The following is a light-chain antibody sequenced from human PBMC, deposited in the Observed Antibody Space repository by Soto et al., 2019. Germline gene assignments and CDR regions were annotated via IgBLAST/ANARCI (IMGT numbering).Light chain of an antibody. V-gene: IGKV3-20*01. CDR2: GAS. Sequence: EIVLTQSPGTLSLSPGERATLSCRASQSVSSNYLAWYQQKPGQAPRLLIYGASSRATGIPDRFSGSGAGTDLTLTISTLKPEDFAVYSCQQYGSSPPPTFDGGTKVEIK. CDR3: QQYGSSPPPT. CDR1: QSVSSNY. J-gene: IGKJ4*01.